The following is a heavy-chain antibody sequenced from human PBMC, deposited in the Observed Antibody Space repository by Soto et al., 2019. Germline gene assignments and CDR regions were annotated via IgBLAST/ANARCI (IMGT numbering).Heavy chain of an antibody. Sequence: QVQLVQSGAEVKKPGASVMVSCKASGYTFRGHDINWVRQASGQGLEWRGWVNPNSGNTGYPQKFQGRVTMTRETSIHTAYMELSSLRSEDTAVYYCARRARIGKQICLPFDYWAQRTLVTVYS. D-gene: IGHD3-10*02. J-gene: IGHJ4*02. CDR1: GYTFRGHD. CDR2: VNPNSGNT. V-gene: IGHV1-8*01. CDR3: ARRARIGKQICLPFDY.